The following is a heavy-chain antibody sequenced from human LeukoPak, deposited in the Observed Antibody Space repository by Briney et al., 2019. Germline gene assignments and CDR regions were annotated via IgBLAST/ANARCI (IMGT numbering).Heavy chain of an antibody. J-gene: IGHJ4*02. D-gene: IGHD3-10*01. V-gene: IGHV1-69*04. CDR2: IIPILGIA. CDR3: ARDFEHYSGN. CDR1: GYTFTSYG. Sequence: SVKVSCKAFGYTFTSYGISWVRQAPGQGLEWMGRIIPILGIANYAQKFQGRVTITADKSTSTAYMELSSLRSEDTAVYYCARDFEHYSGNWGQGTLVTVSS.